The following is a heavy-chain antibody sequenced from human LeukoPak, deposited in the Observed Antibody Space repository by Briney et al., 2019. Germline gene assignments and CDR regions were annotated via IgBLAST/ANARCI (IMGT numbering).Heavy chain of an antibody. J-gene: IGHJ4*02. CDR2: VDPGDGET. CDR3: ATLPRRDYDYVWGSYRREPDY. V-gene: IGHV1-69-2*01. Sequence: ASVKVSCKVSGYTFTDYYMHWLQQAPGKGLEWMGLVDPGDGETIYAEKFQGRVTITADTSTDTAYMELSSLRSEDTAVYYCATLPRRDYDYVWGSYRREPDYWGQGTLVTVSS. CDR1: GYTFTDYY. D-gene: IGHD3-16*02.